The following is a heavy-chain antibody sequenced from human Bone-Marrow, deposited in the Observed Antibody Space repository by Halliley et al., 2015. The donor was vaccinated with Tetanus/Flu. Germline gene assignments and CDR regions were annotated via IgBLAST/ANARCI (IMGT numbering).Heavy chain of an antibody. CDR3: ARGDTYHYDPSGLNDFDY. CDR1: GFTFSYHD. CDR2: ISGSGSTT. D-gene: IGHD3-22*01. Sequence: SLRLSCVTSGFTFSYHDMNWVRQAPGKGLEWISYISGSGSTTNYADFLRGRFTVSRDNAKNSLFLQMNSLGAEDTAVYYCARGDTYHYDPSGLNDFDYWGQGALVTVSS. V-gene: IGHV3-48*03. J-gene: IGHJ4*02.